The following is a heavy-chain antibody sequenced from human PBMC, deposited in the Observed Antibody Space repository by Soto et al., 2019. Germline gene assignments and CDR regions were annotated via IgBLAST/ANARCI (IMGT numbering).Heavy chain of an antibody. J-gene: IGHJ6*02. Sequence: EVQLVESGGGLVQPGGSLRLSCAASGFTFSSYWMSWVRQAPGKGLEWVANIKQDGSEKYYVDSVKGRFTISRDNAKNSLYLQMNSLRAEDPAVYYGARAPLIYSSTAPYYYSGMDVWGQGTTVTVSS. D-gene: IGHD6-13*01. CDR1: GFTFSSYW. CDR2: IKQDGSEK. CDR3: ARAPLIYSSTAPYYYSGMDV. V-gene: IGHV3-7*05.